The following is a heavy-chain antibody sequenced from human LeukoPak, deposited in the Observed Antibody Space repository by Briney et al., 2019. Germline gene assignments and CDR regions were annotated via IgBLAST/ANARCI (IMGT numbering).Heavy chain of an antibody. Sequence: SETLSLTCTVSGASISTINRFWDWIRQPQGKGLEWIVTINYTGSTYDSPSLKSRVALSVDTSKNQFSLKLRSVTAADTAVYYCARRLEIETYFDYLGQGTLVSVAS. CDR1: GASISTINRF. V-gene: IGHV4-39*01. J-gene: IGHJ4*02. CDR3: ARRLEIETYFDY. CDR2: INYTGST. D-gene: IGHD1-1*01.